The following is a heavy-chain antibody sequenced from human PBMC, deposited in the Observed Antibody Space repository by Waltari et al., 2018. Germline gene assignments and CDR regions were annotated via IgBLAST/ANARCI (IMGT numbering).Heavy chain of an antibody. CDR1: GGSFSGYY. J-gene: IGHJ5*02. Sequence: QVQLQQWGAGLLKPSETLSLTCAVYGGSFSGYYWSWIRQPPGKGLEWIGEINHSGSTNDNPSLKSRVTISVDTSKNQFSLKLSSVTAADTAVYYCARGTTMVRGVIAWFDPWGQGTLVTVSS. V-gene: IGHV4-34*01. D-gene: IGHD3-10*01. CDR3: ARGTTMVRGVIAWFDP. CDR2: INHSGST.